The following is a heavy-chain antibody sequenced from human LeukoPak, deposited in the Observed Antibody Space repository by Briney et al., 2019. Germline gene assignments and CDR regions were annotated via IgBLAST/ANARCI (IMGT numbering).Heavy chain of an antibody. CDR2: ISAYNGNT. J-gene: IGHJ4*02. D-gene: IGHD5-18*01. CDR1: GYTFTSYG. V-gene: IGHV1-18*01. CDR3: ARYPPGEGYGYPYYFDY. Sequence: GASVKVSCKASGYTFTSYGISWVRQAPGQGLEWMGWISAYNGNTNYAQKLQGRVTMTTDTSTSTAYMELRSLRSEDTAVYYCARYPPGEGYGYPYYFDYWGQGTLVTVSS.